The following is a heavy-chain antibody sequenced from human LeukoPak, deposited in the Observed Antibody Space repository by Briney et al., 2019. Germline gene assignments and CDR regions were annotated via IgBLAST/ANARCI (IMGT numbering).Heavy chain of an antibody. V-gene: IGHV1-2*02. Sequence: ASVKVSCKASGYTFTGYYMHWVRQAPGQGLEWMGWINPNSGGTNYAQKFQGRVTMTRDTSISTAYMELSRLRSDDTAVYYCARDRYYDSSGNDAFDIWGQGTMVTVSS. D-gene: IGHD3-22*01. J-gene: IGHJ3*02. CDR1: GYTFTGYY. CDR2: INPNSGGT. CDR3: ARDRYYDSSGNDAFDI.